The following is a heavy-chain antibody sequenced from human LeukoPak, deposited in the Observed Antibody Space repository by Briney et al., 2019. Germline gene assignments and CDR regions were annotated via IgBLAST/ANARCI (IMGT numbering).Heavy chain of an antibody. D-gene: IGHD1-26*01. CDR1: GGSFSGYY. V-gene: IGHV4-34*01. CDR3: ASTSSGSYHQVYY. J-gene: IGHJ4*02. Sequence: SETLSLTCAVYGGSFSGYYWSWIRQPPGKGLEWIGEINHSGSTNYNPSLKSRVTTSVDTSKNQFSLKLSSVTAADTAIHYCASTSSGSYHQVYYWGQGTLVTVSS. CDR2: INHSGST.